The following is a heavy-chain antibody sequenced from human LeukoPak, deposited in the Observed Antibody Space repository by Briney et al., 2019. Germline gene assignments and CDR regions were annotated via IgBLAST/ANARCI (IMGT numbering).Heavy chain of an antibody. V-gene: IGHV1-2*02. J-gene: IGHJ3*02. CDR3: ARDIITGTTTDAFDI. CDR1: AYTFTDYY. D-gene: IGHD1-7*01. CDR2: INPDSGDT. Sequence: ASVKVSCKASAYTFTDYYIHWVRQAPGQGLEWMGWINPDSGDTNYAQKFQGRVTMTTDTSINTAYMELSRLRSDDTAVYYCARDIITGTTTDAFDIWGQGTMVTVSS.